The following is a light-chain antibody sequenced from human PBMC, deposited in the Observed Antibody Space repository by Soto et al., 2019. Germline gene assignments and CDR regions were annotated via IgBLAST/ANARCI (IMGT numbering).Light chain of an antibody. CDR2: GAS. J-gene: IGKJ2*01. Sequence: EIVLTQSPGTLSLSPGERATLSCRASQSVSSSYLVWYQQKPGQAPRLLIYGASSRATGIPDRFSGSGSGTDFTLTISRLEPEDSGVYYCQQYGSTFGQGTKLEIK. CDR1: QSVSSSY. CDR3: QQYGST. V-gene: IGKV3-20*01.